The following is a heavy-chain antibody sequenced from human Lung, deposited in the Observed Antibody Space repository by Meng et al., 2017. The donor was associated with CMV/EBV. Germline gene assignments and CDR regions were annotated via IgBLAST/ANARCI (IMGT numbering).Heavy chain of an antibody. CDR2: IIPILGIA. Sequence: SXXVSXKASGGTFSSYAISWVRQAPGQGLEWMGGIIPILGIANYAQKFQGRVTITADKSTSTAYMELRSLGSEDTAVYYCVRGVTVAPAAIRGRVWFDPWXQGTXVT. CDR1: GGTFSSYA. CDR3: VRGVTVAPAAIRGRVWFDP. V-gene: IGHV1-69*10. D-gene: IGHD2-2*02. J-gene: IGHJ5*02.